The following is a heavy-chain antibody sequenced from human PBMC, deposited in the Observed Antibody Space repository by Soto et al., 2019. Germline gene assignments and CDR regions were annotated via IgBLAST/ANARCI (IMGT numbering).Heavy chain of an antibody. CDR1: GFTFSSYA. V-gene: IGHV3-23*01. CDR3: EKVPGTTTATGPFDS. J-gene: IGHJ4*02. CDR2: ISGSGDTT. D-gene: IGHD1-1*01. Sequence: PGGSLRLSCAASGFTFSSYAMSWVRQAPGKGLEWVSAISGSGDTTYYTDSVKGRFTISRDNSKNTLYLQISSLRAEDTAVYNCEKVPGTTTATGPFDSWGQGTRVTVSS.